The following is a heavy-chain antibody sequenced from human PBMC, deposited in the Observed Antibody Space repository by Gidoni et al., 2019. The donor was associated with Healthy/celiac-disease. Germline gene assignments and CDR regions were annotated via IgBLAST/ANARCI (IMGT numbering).Heavy chain of an antibody. Sequence: VHLLESGPGLAKPSEPLSLTCTSSGGSISSYYCSWIRQLPGKGLEWIGYIYYSGSTNYNPSLKSRVTISVDTAKNQFSLKLSSVNAADTAVYYCARGRYDFWSGYYLYYYYGMDVWGQGTTVTVSS. CDR2: IYYSGST. CDR3: ARGRYDFWSGYYLYYYYGMDV. J-gene: IGHJ6*02. V-gene: IGHV4-59*01. CDR1: GGSISSYY. D-gene: IGHD3-3*01.